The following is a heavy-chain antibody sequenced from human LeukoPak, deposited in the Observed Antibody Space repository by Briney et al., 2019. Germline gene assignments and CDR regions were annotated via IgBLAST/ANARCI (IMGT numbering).Heavy chain of an antibody. Sequence: PGGSLRLSCAASGFTFSSYGMSWVRQAPGKGLVWVSAIKTDGSAMQYADSVKGRFAISRDNAKNTVYLQMNSLRDEDTAVYYCVRDRTVSTILDYWGQGTLVTVSS. CDR3: VRDRTVSTILDY. J-gene: IGHJ4*02. CDR1: GFTFSSYG. V-gene: IGHV3-74*03. CDR2: IKTDGSAM. D-gene: IGHD5/OR15-5a*01.